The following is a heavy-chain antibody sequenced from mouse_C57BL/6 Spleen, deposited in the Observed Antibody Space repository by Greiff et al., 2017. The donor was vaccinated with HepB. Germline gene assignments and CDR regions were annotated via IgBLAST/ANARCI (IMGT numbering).Heavy chain of an antibody. CDR3: ARWAGYAMDY. V-gene: IGHV1-82*01. J-gene: IGHJ4*01. Sequence: VKLVESGPELVKPGASVKISCKASGYAFSSSWMNWVKQRPGKGLEWIGRIYPGDGDTNYNGKFKGKATLTADKSSSTAYMQLSSLTSEDSAVYFCARWAGYAMDYWGQGTSVTVSS. D-gene: IGHD3-3*01. CDR2: IYPGDGDT. CDR1: GYAFSSSW.